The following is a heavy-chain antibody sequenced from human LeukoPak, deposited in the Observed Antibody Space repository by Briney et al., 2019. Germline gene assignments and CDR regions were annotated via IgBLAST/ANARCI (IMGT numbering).Heavy chain of an antibody. D-gene: IGHD3-10*01. J-gene: IGHJ6*04. V-gene: IGHV4-34*01. CDR1: GGSFSGYY. CDR2: INHSGST. CDR3: ARDGTMVRALLV. Sequence: PSETLSLTCAVYGGSFSGYYWSWIRQPPGKGLVWIGEINHSGSTNYNPSLKSRVTISVDTSKNQFSLKLSSVTAADTAVYYCARDGTMVRALLVWGKGTTVTVSS.